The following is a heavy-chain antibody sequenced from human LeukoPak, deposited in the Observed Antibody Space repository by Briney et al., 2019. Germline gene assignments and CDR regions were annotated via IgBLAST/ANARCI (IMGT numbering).Heavy chain of an antibody. CDR1: GFTFSSYA. V-gene: IGHV3-7*01. CDR3: AREVRAAAGI. D-gene: IGHD6-13*01. CDR2: IKQDGSEK. J-gene: IGHJ4*02. Sequence: GGSLRLSCAASGFTFSSYAMSWVRQAPGKGLEWVANIKQDGSEKYYVDSVKGRFTISRDNAKNSLYLQMNSLRAEDTAVYYCAREVRAAAGIWGQGTLVTVSS.